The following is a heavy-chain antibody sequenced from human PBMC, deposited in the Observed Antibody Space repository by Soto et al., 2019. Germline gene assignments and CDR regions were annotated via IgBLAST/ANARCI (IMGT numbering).Heavy chain of an antibody. Sequence: SETLSLTCTVSGGSISSSNYYWGWIRQPPGKGLEWIGSIYYSGSTYYNPSLKSRVTISVDTSKNQFSLKLSSVTAADTAVYYCARPYYFYDSSGYYSGHFDYWGQGTLVTVSS. CDR1: GGSISSSNYY. V-gene: IGHV4-39*01. CDR2: IYYSGST. CDR3: ARPYYFYDSSGYYSGHFDY. D-gene: IGHD3-22*01. J-gene: IGHJ4*02.